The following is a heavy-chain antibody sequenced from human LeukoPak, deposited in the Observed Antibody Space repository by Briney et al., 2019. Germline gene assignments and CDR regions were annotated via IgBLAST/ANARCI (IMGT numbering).Heavy chain of an antibody. CDR1: GFTVSSNY. V-gene: IGHV3-53*01. CDR3: ARVRPRVGAEYYFDY. CDR2: IYSGGST. D-gene: IGHD1-26*01. J-gene: IGHJ4*02. Sequence: GGSLRLSCAASGFTVSSNYMSWVRQAPGKGLEWVSVIYSGGSTYYADSGKGRFTISRDNSKNTLYLQMNSLRAEDTAVYYCARVRPRVGAEYYFDYWGQGTLVTVSS.